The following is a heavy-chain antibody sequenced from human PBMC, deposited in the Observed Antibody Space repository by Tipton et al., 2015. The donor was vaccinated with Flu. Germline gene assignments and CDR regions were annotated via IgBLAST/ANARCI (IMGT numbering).Heavy chain of an antibody. CDR3: ARVGSAAAGTN. J-gene: IGHJ4*02. CDR1: GGCFSGYY. V-gene: IGHV4-34*01. Sequence: LRLSCAVYGGCFSGYYWSWIRQPPGKGLEWIGEINHSGSTNYNPSLKSRVTISVDTSKNQFSLKLSSVTAADTAVYYCARVGSAAAGTNWGQGTLVTVSS. D-gene: IGHD6-13*01. CDR2: INHSGST.